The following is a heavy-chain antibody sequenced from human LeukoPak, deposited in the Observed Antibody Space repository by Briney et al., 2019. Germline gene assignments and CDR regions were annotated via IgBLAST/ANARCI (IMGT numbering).Heavy chain of an antibody. V-gene: IGHV3-74*01. CDR3: ASGHHYYDSSAYYY. Sequence: PGWALRLSCAASGFTFSSYWMHWVRQAPVKGLVWVSRINRDGSSTSYADSVKGRFTISRDNAKNTLYLQMNSLRAEDTAVYYCASGHHYYDSSAYYYWGQGTLVTVSS. D-gene: IGHD3-22*01. J-gene: IGHJ4*02. CDR1: GFTFSSYW. CDR2: INRDGSST.